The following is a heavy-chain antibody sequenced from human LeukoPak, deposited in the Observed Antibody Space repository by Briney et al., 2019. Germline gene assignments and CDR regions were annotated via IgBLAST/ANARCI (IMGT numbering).Heavy chain of an antibody. CDR2: ISGRGDTT. D-gene: IGHD3-10*02. J-gene: IGHJ6*04. CDR3: AELGITMIGGV. V-gene: IGHV3-23*01. CDR1: GFTFSSFA. Sequence: GGSLRLSCAASGFTFSSFAMSWVRQAPGKGLEWVSAISGRGDTTYYADSVKGRFTISRDNSKNTLYVQMNSLRAEDTAVYYCAELGITMIGGVWGKGTTVTISS.